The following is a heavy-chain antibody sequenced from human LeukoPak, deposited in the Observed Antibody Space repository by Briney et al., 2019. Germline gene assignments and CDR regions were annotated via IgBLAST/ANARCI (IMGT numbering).Heavy chain of an antibody. CDR2: IYHSGST. CDR3: ARDEYSGSYATGFDI. CDR1: GSTFSSYW. Sequence: GSPRLSCAASGSTFSSYWMNWARQPPGKGLEWIGEIYHSGSTNYNPSLKSRVTISVDKSKNQFSLKLSSVTAADTAVYYCARDEYSGSYATGFDIWGQGTMVTVSS. V-gene: IGHV4-4*02. D-gene: IGHD1-26*01. J-gene: IGHJ3*02.